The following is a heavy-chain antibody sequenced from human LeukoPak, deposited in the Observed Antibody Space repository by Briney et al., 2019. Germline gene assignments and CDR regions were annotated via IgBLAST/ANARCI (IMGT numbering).Heavy chain of an antibody. Sequence: ASVNVSCKASGYSFSSYAMNWVRQAPGQGFEWMGWINTNTGNPTYAQGFTGRFVFSLDTSVSTAYLQISSLKAEDTAVYYCARDSPVDCSSTSCFDSWGQGTLVTVSS. CDR1: GYSFSSYA. CDR3: ARDSPVDCSSTSCFDS. CDR2: INTNTGNP. D-gene: IGHD2-2*01. J-gene: IGHJ4*02. V-gene: IGHV7-4-1*02.